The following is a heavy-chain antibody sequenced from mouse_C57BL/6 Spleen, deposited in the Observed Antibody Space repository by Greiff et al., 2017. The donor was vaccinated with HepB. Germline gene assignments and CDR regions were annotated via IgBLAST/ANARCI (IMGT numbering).Heavy chain of an antibody. D-gene: IGHD2-2*01. V-gene: IGHV1-26*01. Sequence: EVQLQQSGPELVKPGASVKISCKASGYTFTDYYMNWVKQSNGKSLEWIGDINPNNGGTSYNQKFKGKATLTVDKSSSTAYMELRSLTSEDSAVYYCARHGYRYFDVWGTGTTVTVSS. CDR1: GYTFTDYY. J-gene: IGHJ1*03. CDR3: ARHGYRYFDV. CDR2: INPNNGGT.